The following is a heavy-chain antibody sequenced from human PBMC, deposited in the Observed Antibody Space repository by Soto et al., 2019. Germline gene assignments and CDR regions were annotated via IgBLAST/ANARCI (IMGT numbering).Heavy chain of an antibody. CDR3: ARGTSTSPNWFDP. CDR2: IYYSGST. CDR1: GGSISSYY. V-gene: IGHV4-59*12. Sequence: SETLSLTCTVSGGSISSYYWSWIRQPPGKGLEWIGYIYYSGSTNYNPSLKSRVTISVDTSKNQFSLKLNSVTAADTAVYYCARGTSTSPNWFDPWGQGTLVTVSS. D-gene: IGHD2-2*01. J-gene: IGHJ5*02.